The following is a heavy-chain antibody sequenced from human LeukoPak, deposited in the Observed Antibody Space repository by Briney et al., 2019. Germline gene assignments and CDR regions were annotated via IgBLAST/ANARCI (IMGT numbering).Heavy chain of an antibody. V-gene: IGHV3-23*01. CDR1: GFTFSTYA. D-gene: IGHD3-22*01. CDR3: AKHYDISGYYPY. J-gene: IGHJ4*02. Sequence: GGSLRLSCAASGFTFSTYAMSWIRQAPGKGLEWVSAISGGGGSTHYADSVKGRFTISRDNSKNTLFLQMSSLRADDTAIYYCAKHYDISGYYPYWGQGTLVTVSS. CDR2: ISGGGGST.